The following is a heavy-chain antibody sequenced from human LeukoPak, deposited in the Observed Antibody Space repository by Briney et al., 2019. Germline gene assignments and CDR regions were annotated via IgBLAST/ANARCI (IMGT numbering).Heavy chain of an antibody. D-gene: IGHD3-3*02. Sequence: ASVKVSCKASGYTFTGYYMHWVRQAPGQGLEWMGWINPHSGGTNYAQKFQGRVTMTRDTSINTAYMELSRLRSDDTAVYYCASVLGEVGPFDYWGQGTLATVSS. J-gene: IGHJ4*02. CDR3: ASVLGEVGPFDY. V-gene: IGHV1-2*02. CDR1: GYTFTGYY. CDR2: INPHSGGT.